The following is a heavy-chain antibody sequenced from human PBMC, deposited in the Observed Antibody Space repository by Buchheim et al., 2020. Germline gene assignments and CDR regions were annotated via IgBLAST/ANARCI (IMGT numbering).Heavy chain of an antibody. CDR1: GGSISSSSYY. D-gene: IGHD3-10*01. CDR2: IYYNGST. Sequence: QLQLQESGPGLVKPSETLSLTCTVSGGSISSSSYYWGWIRQPPGKGLEWIGSIYYNGSTYYNPSLKSRVTISVDTSKNQFSLKMNSVTAADTAVYYCASGTILWFRTIDFWGQGAL. J-gene: IGHJ4*02. CDR3: ASGTILWFRTIDF. V-gene: IGHV4-39*01.